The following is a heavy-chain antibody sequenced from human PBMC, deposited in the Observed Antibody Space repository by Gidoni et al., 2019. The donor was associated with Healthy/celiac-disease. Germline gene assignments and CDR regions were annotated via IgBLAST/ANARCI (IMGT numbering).Heavy chain of an antibody. D-gene: IGHD6-13*01. V-gene: IGHV4-34*01. CDR3: ARGRGDSSSWYCDY. Sequence: QVQLQQWGAGLLKPSETLSLTCAVYGGSFSGYYWSWIRQPPGKGLEWIGEIKHSGSTNYNPSLKSRVTISVDTSKNQFSLKLSSVTAADTAVYYCARGRGDSSSWYCDYWGQGTLVTVSS. CDR2: IKHSGST. J-gene: IGHJ4*02. CDR1: GGSFSGYY.